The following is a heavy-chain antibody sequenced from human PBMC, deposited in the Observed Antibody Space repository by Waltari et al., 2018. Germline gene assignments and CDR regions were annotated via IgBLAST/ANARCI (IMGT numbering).Heavy chain of an antibody. D-gene: IGHD6-6*01. Sequence: QVQLQQWGAGLLKPSETLSLTCAVYGGSFSGYYWSWIRQPPGKGLEWIGEINHSGSTNYNPSLKSRVTISVDTSKNQFSLKLSSVTAADTAVYYCARVAARRRGPVDYWGQGTLVTVSS. J-gene: IGHJ4*02. CDR2: INHSGST. CDR1: GGSFSGYY. CDR3: ARVAARRRGPVDY. V-gene: IGHV4-34*01.